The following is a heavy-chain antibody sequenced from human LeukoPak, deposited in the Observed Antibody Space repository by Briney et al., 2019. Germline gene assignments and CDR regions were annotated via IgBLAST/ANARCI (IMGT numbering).Heavy chain of an antibody. CDR3: ARGTYYYDSSGYYGDY. V-gene: IGHV3-21*01. D-gene: IGHD3-22*01. CDR2: ISSSSSYI. CDR1: GFTFSSYS. Sequence: GGSLRLSCAASGFTFSSYSMNWVRQDPGKGLEWVSSISSSSSYIYYADSVKGRFTISRDNAKNSLYLQMNSLRAEDTAVYYCARGTYYYDSSGYYGDYWGQGTLVTVSS. J-gene: IGHJ4*02.